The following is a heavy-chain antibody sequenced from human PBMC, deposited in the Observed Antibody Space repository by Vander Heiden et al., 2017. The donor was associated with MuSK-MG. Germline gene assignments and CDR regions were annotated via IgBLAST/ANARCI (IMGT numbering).Heavy chain of an antibody. J-gene: IGHJ4*02. CDR2: ITGSGGSR. Sequence: GGDLVQPGGSLRLSCAAPGLIFSNFAMTWVRQAPGKGLEWVSSITGSGGSRYYADSVRGRFTISRDNSKNTLDLQMTSLREEEEDVYYCVKAAPLAESSSWFGVGQWVQGTLVAVSS. V-gene: IGHV3-23*01. D-gene: IGHD6-13*01. CDR1: GLIFSNFA. CDR3: VKAAPLAESSSWFGVGQ.